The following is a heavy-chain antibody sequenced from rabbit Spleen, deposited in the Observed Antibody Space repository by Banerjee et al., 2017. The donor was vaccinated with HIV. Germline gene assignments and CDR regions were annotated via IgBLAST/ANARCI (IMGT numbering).Heavy chain of an antibody. J-gene: IGHJ3*01. Sequence: QEQLEESGGGLVKPEGSLTLTCKASGFSFSDRDVMCWVRQAPGKGLEWIACINTATGKAVYASWAKGRFTVSKTSSTTVTLQMTSLTAADTATYFCARNYYSGHWETRLDLWGQGTLVTVS. CDR2: INTATGKA. V-gene: IGHV1S45*01. CDR3: ARNYYSGHWETRLDL. CDR1: GFSFSDRDV. D-gene: IGHD4-1*01.